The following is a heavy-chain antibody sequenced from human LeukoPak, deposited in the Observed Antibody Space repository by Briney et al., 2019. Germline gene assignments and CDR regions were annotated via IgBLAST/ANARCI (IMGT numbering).Heavy chain of an antibody. CDR3: AKVPISYSSGLFDY. J-gene: IGHJ4*02. Sequence: GGSLRLPCAASGFTFSSYGMHWVRQAPGKGLEWVAVIWYDGNNKYYADSVKGRFTISRDNSKNTLSLQMNSLRAEDMAVYFCAKVPISYSSGLFDYWGQGTLVTVSS. V-gene: IGHV3-33*06. D-gene: IGHD6-19*01. CDR1: GFTFSSYG. CDR2: IWYDGNNK.